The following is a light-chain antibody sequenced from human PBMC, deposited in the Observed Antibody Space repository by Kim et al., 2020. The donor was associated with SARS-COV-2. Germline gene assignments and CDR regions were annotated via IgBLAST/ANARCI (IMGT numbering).Light chain of an antibody. CDR1: RSDVVYYSR. CDR2: EVI. CDR3: SSSTSTNSYV. J-gene: IGLJ1*01. Sequence: QSVTLSCTGPRSDVVYYSRVSWYQQFPGTAPKLIISEVINRPSGVPDRFSGSKSGSTASLTISGLQPEDEADYYCSSSTSTNSYVFGTGTKVTVL. V-gene: IGLV2-18*02.